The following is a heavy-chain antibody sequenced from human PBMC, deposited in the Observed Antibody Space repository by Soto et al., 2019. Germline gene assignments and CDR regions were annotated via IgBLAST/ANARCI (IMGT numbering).Heavy chain of an antibody. CDR2: ISYDGGNK. CDR1: GFTCSSYG. J-gene: IGHJ5*02. D-gene: IGHD1-7*01. CDR3: AKDQGYNWNYRWFDP. V-gene: IGHV3-30*18. Sequence: GSLRLSCAASGFTCSSYGMHWVRQAPGKGLEWVAVISYDGGNKYYADSVKGRFTISRDNSKNTLYLQMNSLRVEDTAVYYCAKDQGYNWNYRWFDPWGQGTLVTVSS.